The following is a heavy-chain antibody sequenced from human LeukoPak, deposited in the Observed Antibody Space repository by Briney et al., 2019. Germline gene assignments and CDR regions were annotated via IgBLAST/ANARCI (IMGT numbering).Heavy chain of an antibody. D-gene: IGHD2-2*01. CDR2: ISYDEFNK. J-gene: IGHJ3*01. CDR3: AREGRDSTNINAFDF. V-gene: IGHV3-30*01. CDR1: GFTFSYDA. Sequence: GGSLRLSCAASGFTFSYDALHWVSQAPGKGLEWVAAISYDEFNKFYGNSVKGRFPISRDNSKSTLSLQMNSLRTEDTAVYYCAREGRDSTNINAFDFWGQGIMVTVSS.